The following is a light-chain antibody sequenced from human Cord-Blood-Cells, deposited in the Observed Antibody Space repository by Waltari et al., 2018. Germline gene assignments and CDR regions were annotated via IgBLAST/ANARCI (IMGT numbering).Light chain of an antibody. J-gene: IGLJ3*02. V-gene: IGLV1-40*01. Sequence: QSVLTQPPSVSGAPGQRVTISCTGSSSNIGAGYDVHWYQQLPVPAPKLLINGDSNRPPGVPDRVSGSKSGTSASLAITGLQAADEADYYCQSYDSSLSGSVFGGGTKLTVL. CDR3: QSYDSSLSGSV. CDR2: GDS. CDR1: SSNIGAGYD.